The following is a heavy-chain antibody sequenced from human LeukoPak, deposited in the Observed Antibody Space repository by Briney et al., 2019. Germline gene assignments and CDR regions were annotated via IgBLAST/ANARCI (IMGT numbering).Heavy chain of an antibody. CDR1: GFPFSSYS. CDR3: ARDKEVTSPAPGY. Sequence: GSLGLSFSASGFPFSSYSMSWVRPAPGKGLEGGAVIWYDGSNKYYADSVKGRFTISRDNSKNTLYLQMNSLRAEDTAVYYCARDKEVTSPAPGYWGQGTLVTVSS. V-gene: IGHV3-33*08. CDR2: IWYDGSNK. D-gene: IGHD3-16*01. J-gene: IGHJ4*02.